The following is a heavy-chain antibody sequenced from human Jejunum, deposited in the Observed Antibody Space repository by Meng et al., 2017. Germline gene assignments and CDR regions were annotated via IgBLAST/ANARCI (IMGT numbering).Heavy chain of an antibody. V-gene: IGHV1-18*01. CDR1: GDRFTSFG. CDR3: ARDGVSYTMVRGPTY. CDR2: ISTYNGQT. J-gene: IGHJ4*02. D-gene: IGHD3-10*01. Sequence: PLIQSGGEVKKPGASLKVSCKAPGDRFTSFGITWVRQAPGQGLEWMGWISTYNGQTNLAQKFQDRVTMTTDTSTTTVYMELRSLRSDDTAVYYCARDGVSYTMVRGPTYWGQGTLVTVSS.